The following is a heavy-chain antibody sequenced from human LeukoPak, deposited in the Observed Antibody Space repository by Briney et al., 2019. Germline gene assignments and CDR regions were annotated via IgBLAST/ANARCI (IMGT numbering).Heavy chain of an antibody. CDR2: INHSGST. V-gene: IGHV4-34*01. CDR1: GGSFSGYY. J-gene: IGHJ6*03. D-gene: IGHD6-6*01. CDR3: ARVRQLVGIYYYYYYMDV. Sequence: SETLSLTCAVYGGSFSGYYWSWIRQPPGKGLEWIGEINHSGSTNYNPSLKSRVTISVDTSKNQFSLKMSSVTAADTAVYYCARVRQLVGIYYYYYYMDVWGKGTTVTVSS.